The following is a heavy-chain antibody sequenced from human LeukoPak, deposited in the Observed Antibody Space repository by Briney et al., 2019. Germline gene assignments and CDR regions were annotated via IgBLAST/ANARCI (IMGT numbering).Heavy chain of an antibody. CDR2: IKQDGSEK. Sequence: PGGSLRLSCAASRFTFSNYWMSWVRQAPGKGLEWVANIKQDGSEKYYVDSLKGRFTISRDNAKNSLYLQMNSLRAEDTAVYYCARDSKSGSHDYWGQGTLVTVSS. J-gene: IGHJ4*02. V-gene: IGHV3-7*01. CDR3: ARDSKSGSHDY. D-gene: IGHD1-1*01. CDR1: RFTFSNYW.